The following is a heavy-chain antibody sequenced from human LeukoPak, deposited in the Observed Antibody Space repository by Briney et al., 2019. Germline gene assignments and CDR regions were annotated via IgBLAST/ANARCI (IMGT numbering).Heavy chain of an antibody. Sequence: SETLSLTCTVSSGSISSGSYHWSWIRQPAGKGLEWIGRIYTSGSTNYNPSLKSRVSISLDKSKNQFSLKLSSVTAADTAVYYCARDRRFWSGYYTLYYFDYWGQGTLVTVSS. CDR2: IYTSGST. CDR1: SGSISSGSYH. CDR3: ARDRRFWSGYYTLYYFDY. D-gene: IGHD3-3*01. J-gene: IGHJ4*02. V-gene: IGHV4-61*02.